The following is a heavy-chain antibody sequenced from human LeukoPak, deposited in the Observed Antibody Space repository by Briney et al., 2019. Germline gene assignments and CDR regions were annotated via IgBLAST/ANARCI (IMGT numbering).Heavy chain of an antibody. Sequence: PGGSLRLSCAASGFTFDDYGMSWVRQAPGKGLEWVSGINWNGGSTGYADSVKGRFTISRDNAKNSLHLQMNSLRAEDTALYYCARAGQLAYYYYYMDVWGKGTTVTVSS. CDR2: INWNGGST. CDR1: GFTFDDYG. D-gene: IGHD6-6*01. V-gene: IGHV3-20*04. J-gene: IGHJ6*03. CDR3: ARAGQLAYYYYYMDV.